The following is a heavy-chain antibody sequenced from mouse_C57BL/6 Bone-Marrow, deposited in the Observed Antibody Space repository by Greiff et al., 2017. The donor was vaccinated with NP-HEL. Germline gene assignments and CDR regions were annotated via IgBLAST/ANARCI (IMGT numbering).Heavy chain of an antibody. D-gene: IGHD1-1*01. V-gene: IGHV1-82*01. CDR1: GYAFSSSW. CDR3: ARGGYYYGSSFDY. Sequence: QVQLQQSGPELVKPGASVKISCKASGYAFSSSWMNWVKQRPGKGLEWIGRIYPGDGDTNYNGKFTGKATLTADNSSSTAYMQLSSLTSEDSAVYFGARGGYYYGSSFDYGGQGTTLTVSS. CDR2: IYPGDGDT. J-gene: IGHJ2*01.